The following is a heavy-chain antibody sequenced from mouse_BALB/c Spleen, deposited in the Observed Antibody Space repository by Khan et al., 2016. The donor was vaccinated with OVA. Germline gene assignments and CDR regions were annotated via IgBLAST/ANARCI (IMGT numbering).Heavy chain of an antibody. D-gene: IGHD2-2*01. Sequence: QVQLQQSGAELARPGASVKLSCKTSGYTFTDFYINWVKQRTGQGLEWIGDIYPGSANTYYNEKFKGKATINVEKSSSMSYMQLSSLTSEDSAVYSCARSGSGSFGFWGQGTLVTVSA. CDR1: GYTFTDFY. V-gene: IGHV1-76*01. CDR3: ARSGSGSFGF. CDR2: IYPGSANT. J-gene: IGHJ3*01.